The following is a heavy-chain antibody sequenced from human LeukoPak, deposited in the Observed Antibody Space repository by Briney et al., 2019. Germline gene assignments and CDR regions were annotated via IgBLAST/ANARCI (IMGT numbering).Heavy chain of an antibody. D-gene: IGHD2-2*01. CDR2: ISSGGSTI. CDR3: ARAGVVEGPEVDY. Sequence: GGSLRLSCAASGFTFSSSEMNWVRQAPGKGLEWVSYISSGGSTIYYADSLKGRFTISRDNAKNSLYLQMNSLRAEDTAVYYCARAGVVEGPEVDYWGQGTLVTVSS. J-gene: IGHJ4*02. V-gene: IGHV3-48*03. CDR1: GFTFSSSE.